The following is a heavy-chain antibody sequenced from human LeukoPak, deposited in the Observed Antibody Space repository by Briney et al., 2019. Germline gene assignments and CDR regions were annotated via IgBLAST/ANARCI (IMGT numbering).Heavy chain of an antibody. J-gene: IGHJ5*02. CDR3: ARHLSNYGSGSFSFDP. V-gene: IGHV4-59*08. Sequence: SETLSLTCTVSGSSINNNFWTWIRQPPGKGLEWIGHIYSTGSANYNPSLKSRVLISGDTSKNQISLKLSSVTAADTAVYYCARHLSNYGSGSFSFDPWGQGTLVTVSS. CDR1: GSSINNNF. D-gene: IGHD3-10*01. CDR2: IYSTGSA.